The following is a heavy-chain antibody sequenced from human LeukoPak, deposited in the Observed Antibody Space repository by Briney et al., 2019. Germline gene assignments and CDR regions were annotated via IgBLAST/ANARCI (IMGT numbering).Heavy chain of an antibody. CDR1: GGSLSGYY. J-gene: IGHJ4*02. CDR3: ARRISSWNVYIDK. Sequence: SETLSLTCTVSGGSLSGYYWSWIRQTPGKGLEWIGYIYSSGTTSYNRSLQSRVIISLDTPKNQFSLSVTSVTAADTAMYFCARRISSWNVYIDKWGQGIQVTVSS. CDR2: IYSSGTT. D-gene: IGHD1-1*01. V-gene: IGHV4-4*09.